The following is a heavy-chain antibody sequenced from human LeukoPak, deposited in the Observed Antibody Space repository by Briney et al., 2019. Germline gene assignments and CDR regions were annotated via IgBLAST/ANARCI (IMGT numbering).Heavy chain of an antibody. CDR2: TYYRSKWYN. CDR3: ARDFYSSSWYGMDV. CDR1: GDSVSGNIAA. D-gene: IGHD6-13*01. V-gene: IGHV6-1*01. Sequence: SQTLSFTCAMSGDSVSGNIAAWSWIRQSPSRGLGWLGRTYYRSKWYNDYAVSVKSRITINPDTSKNQFSRQLNSVTPEDTAVYYCARDFYSSSWYGMDVGGRGTTVTVSS. J-gene: IGHJ6*02.